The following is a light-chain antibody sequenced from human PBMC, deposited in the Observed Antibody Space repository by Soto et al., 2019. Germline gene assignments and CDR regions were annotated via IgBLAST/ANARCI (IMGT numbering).Light chain of an antibody. J-gene: IGKJ4*01. Sequence: EIVLTQSPATLSLSPGERATLSCRASQSVGSYFAWYQQKPGQAPRLLIYDAFSRATGIPARFSGSGSGTDFTLTISSLEPEDFAVYFCQQRSSWPLTLGGGTKVAI. CDR3: QQRSSWPLT. CDR2: DAF. V-gene: IGKV3-11*01. CDR1: QSVGSY.